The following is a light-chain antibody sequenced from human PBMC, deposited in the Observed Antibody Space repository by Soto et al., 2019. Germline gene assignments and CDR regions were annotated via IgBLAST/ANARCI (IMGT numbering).Light chain of an antibody. V-gene: IGKV3-15*01. Sequence: EIVMTQSPATLSVSPGDTATLSCRASQSVSSKLAWYQQKRGQAPRLLIYGASTRATDIPARFSGSGSGTEFTLTISSLQSEDFAVYYCQQYENWPPWTFGQGTKVELK. CDR1: QSVSSK. J-gene: IGKJ1*01. CDR3: QQYENWPPWT. CDR2: GAS.